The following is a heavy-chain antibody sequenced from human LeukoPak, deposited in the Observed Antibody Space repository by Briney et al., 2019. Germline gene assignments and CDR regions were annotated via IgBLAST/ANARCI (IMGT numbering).Heavy chain of an antibody. J-gene: IGHJ4*02. D-gene: IGHD3-22*01. CDR2: IYYSGST. CDR1: GGSISSSSYY. CDR3: ARLTLDDYYDSSGYPFLDY. Sequence: SSETLSLTCTVSGGSISSSSYYWGWIRQPPGKGLEWIGSIYYSGSTYYNPSLKSRVTISVDTSKNQFSLELSSVTAADTAVYYCARLTLDDYYDSSGYPFLDYWGQGTLVTVSS. V-gene: IGHV4-39*01.